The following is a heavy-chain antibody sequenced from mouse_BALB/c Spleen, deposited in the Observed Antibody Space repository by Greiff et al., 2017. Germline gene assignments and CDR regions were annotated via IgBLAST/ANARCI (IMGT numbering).Heavy chain of an antibody. J-gene: IGHJ3*01. CDR3: ARSGTATFAY. CDR1: GFTFSSFG. V-gene: IGHV5-17*02. Sequence: EVQRVESGGGLVQPGGSRKLSCAASGFTFSSFGMHWVRQAPEKGLEWVAYISSGSSTIYYADTVKGRFTISRDNPKNTLFLQMTSLRSEDTAMYYCARSGTATFAYWGQGTLVTVSA. D-gene: IGHD1-2*01. CDR2: ISSGSSTI.